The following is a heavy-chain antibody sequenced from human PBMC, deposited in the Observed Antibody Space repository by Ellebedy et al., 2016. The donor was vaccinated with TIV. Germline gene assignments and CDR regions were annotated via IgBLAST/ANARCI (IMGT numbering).Heavy chain of an antibody. CDR3: AREAVWFGEKYAFDI. CDR1: GFTFSSYW. V-gene: IGHV3-7*01. Sequence: GGSLRLSCAASGFTFSSYWMSWVRQAPGKGLEWVANIKQDGSEKYYVDSVKGRFTISRDNAKNSLYLQMNSLRAEDTAVYYCAREAVWFGEKYAFDIWGQGTMVTVSS. D-gene: IGHD3-10*01. CDR2: IKQDGSEK. J-gene: IGHJ3*02.